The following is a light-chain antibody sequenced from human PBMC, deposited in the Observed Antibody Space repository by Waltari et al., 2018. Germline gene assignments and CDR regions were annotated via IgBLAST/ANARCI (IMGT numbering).Light chain of an antibody. CDR3: QQCDNWPPLT. V-gene: IGKV3-11*01. J-gene: IGKJ4*01. CDR2: EAS. Sequence: EIVLTQSPATLSLSPGERATLSCRASQSVRSFLAWYQHKPGQAPRLLIYEASKRATGVTGRFSGSGSGTDFSLTISSLEPEDFAVYYCQQCDNWPPLTFGGGTKVE. CDR1: QSVRSF.